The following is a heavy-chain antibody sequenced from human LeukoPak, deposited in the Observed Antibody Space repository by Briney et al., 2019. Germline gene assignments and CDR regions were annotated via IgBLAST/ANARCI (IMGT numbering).Heavy chain of an antibody. CDR1: GGSISSYY. Sequence: SETLSLTCTVSGGSISSYYWSWIRQPPGKGLEWIGYIYYSGSTNYNPSLKSRVTISVDTSKNQFSLKLSSVTAADTAVYYCARHISSMVRGVNYYYYGMDVWDQGTTVTVSS. V-gene: IGHV4-59*08. CDR2: IYYSGST. D-gene: IGHD3-10*01. J-gene: IGHJ6*02. CDR3: ARHISSMVRGVNYYYYGMDV.